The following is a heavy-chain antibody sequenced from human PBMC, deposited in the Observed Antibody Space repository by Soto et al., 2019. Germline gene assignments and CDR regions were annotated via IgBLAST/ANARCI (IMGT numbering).Heavy chain of an antibody. V-gene: IGHV4-4*02. Sequence: PSETLSLTCAVSGGSISSSNWWSWVRQPPGKGLEWIGEIYHSGSTNYNPSLRSRVNIDVDTSKNQFSLRLASVTAADTAVYFCARTLGPRGSGSDGSDFRWTIDSWGQGILVTVSS. CDR2: IYHSGST. D-gene: IGHD2-21*01. CDR1: GGSISSSNW. CDR3: ARTLGPRGSGSDGSDFRWTIDS. J-gene: IGHJ4*02.